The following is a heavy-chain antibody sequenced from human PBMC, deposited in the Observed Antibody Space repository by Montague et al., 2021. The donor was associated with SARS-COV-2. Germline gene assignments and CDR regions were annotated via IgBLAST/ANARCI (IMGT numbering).Heavy chain of an antibody. CDR2: INHSGSP. Sequence: SETLSLTCAVYGESVSGFYWGWIRQPPGEGLEWLGEINHSGSPNYNPSLKSRVTISFDTSKNQFSRKLSSVTAADTAVYFCARGFRTVEMPTISFDYWGQGTLVTVSS. CDR1: GESVSGFY. D-gene: IGHD5-24*01. CDR3: ARGFRTVEMPTISFDY. V-gene: IGHV4-34*01. J-gene: IGHJ4*02.